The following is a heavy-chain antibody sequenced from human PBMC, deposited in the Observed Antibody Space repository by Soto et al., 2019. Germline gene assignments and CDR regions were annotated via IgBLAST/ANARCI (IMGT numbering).Heavy chain of an antibody. J-gene: IGHJ4*02. CDR1: GGSISSGGYY. V-gene: IGHV4-31*03. CDR2: IYYSGST. Sequence: QVQLQESGPGLVKPSQTLSLTCTVFGGSISSGGYYWSWIRQHPGKGLEWIGYIYYSGSTYYNPSLKSRVTISVDTSKNQFSPKLSSVTAADTAVYYCARVALGDYGGNNFDYWGQGTLVTVSS. D-gene: IGHD4-17*01. CDR3: ARVALGDYGGNNFDY.